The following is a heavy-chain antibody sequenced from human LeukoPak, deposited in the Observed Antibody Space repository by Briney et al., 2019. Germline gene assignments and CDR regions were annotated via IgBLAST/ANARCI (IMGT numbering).Heavy chain of an antibody. J-gene: IGHJ6*02. CDR2: ITPNSGGT. V-gene: IGHV1-2*02. CDR3: ARDDWVSARPSGPYGSGSYDRDSYYYYGMDV. D-gene: IGHD3-10*01. CDR1: GYTFTGYY. Sequence: ASVKVSCKASGYTFTGYYMHWVRQAPGQGLEWMGWITPNSGGTNYAQKFQGRVTMTRDTSISTAYMELSRLRSDDTAVYYCARDDWVSARPSGPYGSGSYDRDSYYYYGMDVWGQGTTVTVSS.